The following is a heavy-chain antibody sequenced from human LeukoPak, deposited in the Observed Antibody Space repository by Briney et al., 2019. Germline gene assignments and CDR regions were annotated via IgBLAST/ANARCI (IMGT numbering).Heavy chain of an antibody. Sequence: ASVKVSCNASGYTFSNFDINWVRQATGQGLEWMGWMNPNTGNAGYAQKFQDRVTITWDASISTAYMDLSSLRSEDTAVYYCARVGYSNSYDYWGQGTLVTVSS. CDR1: GYTFSNFD. V-gene: IGHV1-8*03. J-gene: IGHJ4*02. CDR3: ARVGYSNSYDY. D-gene: IGHD4-11*01. CDR2: MNPNTGNA.